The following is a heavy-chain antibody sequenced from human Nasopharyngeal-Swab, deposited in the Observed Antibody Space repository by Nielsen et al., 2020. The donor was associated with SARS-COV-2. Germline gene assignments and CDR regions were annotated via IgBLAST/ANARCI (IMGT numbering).Heavy chain of an antibody. V-gene: IGHV3-30-3*01. CDR2: ISYDGSNK. D-gene: IGHD6-13*01. J-gene: IGHJ5*02. Sequence: VRQAPGKGLEWVAVISYDGSNKYYADSVKGRFTISRDNSKNTLYLQMNSLRAEDTAVYYCARAAAGTYRNWFDPWGQGTLGTVSS. CDR3: ARAAAGTYRNWFDP.